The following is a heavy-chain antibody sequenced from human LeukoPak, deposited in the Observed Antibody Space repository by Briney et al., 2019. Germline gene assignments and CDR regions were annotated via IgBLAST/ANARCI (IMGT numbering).Heavy chain of an antibody. D-gene: IGHD3-10*01. CDR1: GFTFSSYE. Sequence: SGGSLRLSCAASGFTFSSYEMNWVRQAPGKGLEWVSSISSTGIYLDYADSVKGRFSISRDNAKNSLYLHLNSLRAGDTAVYYWPREMSGSGKNYWGQGTLVAVSS. CDR3: PREMSGSGKNY. J-gene: IGHJ4*02. CDR2: ISSTGIYL. V-gene: IGHV3-21*01.